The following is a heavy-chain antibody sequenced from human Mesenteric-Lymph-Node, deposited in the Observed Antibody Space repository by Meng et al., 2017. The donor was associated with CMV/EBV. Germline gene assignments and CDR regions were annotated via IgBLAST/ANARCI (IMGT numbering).Heavy chain of an antibody. J-gene: IGHJ4*02. CDR1: GFTFSRYS. Sequence: GGSLRLSCAASGFTFSRYSMNWVRQAPGKGLEWVSYIGSSSSSNTIYNEDSVKGRFTISRDNSKKTLYLQMNTLRAEDTAVYYCARKCFSCSEDYWGQGTLVTVSS. CDR2: IGSSSSSNTI. V-gene: IGHV3-48*01. CDR3: ARKCFSCSEDY. D-gene: IGHD2-15*01.